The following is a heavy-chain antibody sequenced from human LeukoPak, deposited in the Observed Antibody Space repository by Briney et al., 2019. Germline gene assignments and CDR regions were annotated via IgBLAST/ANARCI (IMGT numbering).Heavy chain of an antibody. J-gene: IGHJ4*02. CDR2: IHTSGGS. CDR1: GASISNYY. Sequence: SETLSLTCTVSGASISNYYWSWIRQTPEKGLEWMGNIHTSGGSSYYPSLKSRLTMSIDTSRNQLFLKLTSVTAADTAVYFCARLGSYHDFWGQGALVTVSS. CDR3: ARLGSYHDF. V-gene: IGHV4-4*09. D-gene: IGHD1-26*01.